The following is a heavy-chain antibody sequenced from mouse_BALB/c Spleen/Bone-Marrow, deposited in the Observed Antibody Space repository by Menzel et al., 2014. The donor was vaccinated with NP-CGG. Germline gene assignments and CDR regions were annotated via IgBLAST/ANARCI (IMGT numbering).Heavy chain of an antibody. CDR3: ARRRDGTNYFDY. J-gene: IGHJ2*01. Sequence: VVKTGASVKISCKASGYSFTGYYMHWIKQSHGKSLEWIGYISCYNGASGYNQKFKGKATFTVDTSSTTAYMQFNSLTSEDSAVYYCARRRDGTNYFDYWGQGTTLTVSS. CDR1: GYSFTGYY. V-gene: IGHV1S34*01. CDR2: ISCYNGAS. D-gene: IGHD2-1*01.